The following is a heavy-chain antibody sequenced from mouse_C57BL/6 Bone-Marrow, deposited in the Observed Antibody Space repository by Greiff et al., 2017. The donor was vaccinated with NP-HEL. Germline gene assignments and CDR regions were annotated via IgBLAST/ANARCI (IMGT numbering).Heavy chain of an antibody. D-gene: IGHD1-1*01. Sequence: VQLQQSGAELARPGASVKLSCKASGYTFTSYGISWVKQRTGQGLEWIGEIYPRSGNTYYNEKFKGKATLTADKSSSTAYMELRSLTSEDSAVYFCARGNYYGSSPFAYWGQGTLVTVSA. V-gene: IGHV1-81*01. J-gene: IGHJ3*01. CDR2: IYPRSGNT. CDR3: ARGNYYGSSPFAY. CDR1: GYTFTSYG.